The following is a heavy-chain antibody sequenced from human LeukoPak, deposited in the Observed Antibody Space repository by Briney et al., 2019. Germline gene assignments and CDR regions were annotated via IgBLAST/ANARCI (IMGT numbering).Heavy chain of an antibody. J-gene: IGHJ4*02. CDR3: AKDNPLDY. V-gene: IGHV3-23*01. CDR1: AFTFSSYG. Sequence: PGGSLRLSCAASAFTFSSYGMGWVRQAPGKGLDWVSSISGSGAGTYYADSVKGRFTISRDNSKNTLYLHINGLRAEDTAVYYCAKDNPLDYWGQGTLVIVSS. CDR2: ISGSGAGT. D-gene: IGHD1-14*01.